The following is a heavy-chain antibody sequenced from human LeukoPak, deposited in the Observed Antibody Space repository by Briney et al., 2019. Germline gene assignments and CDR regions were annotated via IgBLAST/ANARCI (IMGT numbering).Heavy chain of an antibody. J-gene: IGHJ4*02. CDR3: ARGAATNLWPSDY. CDR2: ISSSGSTI. D-gene: IGHD3-10*01. CDR1: GFTFGGDE. Sequence: PGGTLRLSCAPSGFTFGGDEMNWVSQAPRKGLEWVSYISSSGSTIYYADSVKGRFTISRDNAKNSLYLQMNSLRAEDTAIYYCARGAATNLWPSDYWGQGTLVTVSS. V-gene: IGHV3-48*03.